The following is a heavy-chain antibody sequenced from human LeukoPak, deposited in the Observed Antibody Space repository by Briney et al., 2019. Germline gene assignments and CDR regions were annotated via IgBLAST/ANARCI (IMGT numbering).Heavy chain of an antibody. CDR3: ARQSGGYSRGYYFDY. Sequence: GGSLRLSCAASGFTFSSYSMNWVRQAPGKGLEWVSSISSSSSYIYYADSVKGRFTISRDNAKNSLYLQMNSLRAEDTAVYYCARQSGGYSRGYYFDYWGQGTLVTVSS. D-gene: IGHD1-26*01. V-gene: IGHV3-21*01. J-gene: IGHJ4*02. CDR1: GFTFSSYS. CDR2: ISSSSSYI.